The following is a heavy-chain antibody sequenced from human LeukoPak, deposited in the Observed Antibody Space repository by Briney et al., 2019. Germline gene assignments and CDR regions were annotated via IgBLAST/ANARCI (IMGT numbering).Heavy chain of an antibody. D-gene: IGHD1-7*01. Sequence: GGSLRLSCAASGFTFSSYGMHWVRQAPGKGLEWVAVIWYDGSNKYYADSVKGRFTISRDNSKNTLYLQMNSLRAEDTAVYYCAKDLTGVNYCLDQWGQGTLVTVSS. CDR2: IWYDGSNK. V-gene: IGHV3-30*02. J-gene: IGHJ4*02. CDR1: GFTFSSYG. CDR3: AKDLTGVNYCLDQ.